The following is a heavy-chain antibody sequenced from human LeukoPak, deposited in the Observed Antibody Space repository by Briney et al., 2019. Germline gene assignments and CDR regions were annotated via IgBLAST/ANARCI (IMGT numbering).Heavy chain of an antibody. V-gene: IGHV3-23*01. D-gene: IGHD2-15*01. J-gene: IGHJ4*02. CDR2: ICANDGNT. CDR1: GFTFSSYA. CDR3: AKGSGSSCYSPCDY. Sequence: PGGSLRLSCAASGFTFSSYAMSWVRQAPGKGLEWVSFICANDGNTYYADAVKGRFTISRDNSKDTLYLQMDSLRAEDTAVYYCAKGSGSSCYSPCDYWGQGILVTVSS.